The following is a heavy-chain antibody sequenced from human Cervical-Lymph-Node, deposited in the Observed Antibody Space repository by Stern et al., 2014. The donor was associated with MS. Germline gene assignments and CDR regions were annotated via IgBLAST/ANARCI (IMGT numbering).Heavy chain of an antibody. Sequence: QVQLGQSGSGLVKPSQTLSLTCAVSGGSISSGGYSWSWLRQPPGKGLEWIGYIDHSGSPCSTPSLKIRITISVARSKTQFPLNLSSVAAADTAVYYCARSSTVTPNAFDIWGQGTMVTVSS. CDR1: GGSISSGGYS. V-gene: IGHV4-30-2*01. CDR2: IDHSGSP. D-gene: IGHD4-17*01. CDR3: ARSSTVTPNAFDI. J-gene: IGHJ3*02.